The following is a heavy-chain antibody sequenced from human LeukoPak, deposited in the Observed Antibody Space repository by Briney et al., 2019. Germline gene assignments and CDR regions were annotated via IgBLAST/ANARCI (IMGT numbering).Heavy chain of an antibody. D-gene: IGHD3-22*01. CDR3: ARAGYYYDSSGPPGY. V-gene: IGHV4-30-4*08. CDR2: IYYSGST. CDR1: GGSLSSGDYY. J-gene: IGHJ4*02. Sequence: PSETLSLTCTVSGGSLSSGDYYWSWIRQPPGKGLEWIGYIYYSGSTYYNPSLKSRVTISVDTSKNQFSLKLSSVTAADTAVYHCARAGYYYDSSGPPGYWGQGTLVTVSS.